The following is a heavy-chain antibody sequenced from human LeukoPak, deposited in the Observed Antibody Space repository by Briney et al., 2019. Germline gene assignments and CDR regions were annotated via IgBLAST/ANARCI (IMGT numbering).Heavy chain of an antibody. CDR3: ARDQWGPDV. J-gene: IGHJ6*04. D-gene: IGHD2-8*01. Sequence: PGGSLRLSCAVSGFTLSAYWMTWVRQAPGKGLEWVANIKQDGSEKYYVDSVKGRFTISRDNAKNSLYLQMNSLRAEDTAVYYCARDQWGPDVWGKGTTVTVSS. CDR2: IKQDGSEK. V-gene: IGHV3-7*03. CDR1: GFTLSAYW.